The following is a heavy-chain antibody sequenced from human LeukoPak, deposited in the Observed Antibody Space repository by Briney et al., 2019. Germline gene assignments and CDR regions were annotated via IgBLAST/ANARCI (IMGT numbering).Heavy chain of an antibody. D-gene: IGHD4-17*01. Sequence: SETLSLTCTVSGASISNYYWSWIRQPPGKGLECIGYVSYSGRTNHNPSLKSRVTISADTSKNQFSLKLSSVTAADTAVYYCARTGSTVTMLYPFDHWGQGTLVTVSS. CDR3: ARTGSTVTMLYPFDH. CDR2: VSYSGRT. CDR1: GASISNYY. J-gene: IGHJ4*02. V-gene: IGHV4-59*01.